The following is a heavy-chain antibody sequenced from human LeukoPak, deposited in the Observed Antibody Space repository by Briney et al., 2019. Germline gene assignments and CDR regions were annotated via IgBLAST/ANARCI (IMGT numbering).Heavy chain of an antibody. V-gene: IGHV4-34*01. CDR2: INHSGST. J-gene: IGHJ6*03. Sequence: PSETLSLTCAVYGGSFSGYYWSWIRQSPGKGLEWIGEINHSGSTNYNPSLKSRVTISVDTSKNQFSLKLNSVTAADTAVYYCARHDKVRGVHRDYYYMDVWGKGTTVTISS. CDR3: ARHDKVRGVHRDYYYMDV. D-gene: IGHD3-10*01. CDR1: GGSFSGYY.